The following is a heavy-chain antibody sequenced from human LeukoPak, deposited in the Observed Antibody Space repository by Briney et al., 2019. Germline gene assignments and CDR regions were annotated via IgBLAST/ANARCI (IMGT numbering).Heavy chain of an antibody. Sequence: ASVKVSCKASGYTFTGYYMHWVRQAPGQGLEWMGWINPNSGGTNYAQKFQGRVTMTRDTSISTAYMELSRLRSDDTAVYYCARAKPTIGYNSSWYGWFDPWGQGTLVTVSS. J-gene: IGHJ5*02. V-gene: IGHV1-2*02. D-gene: IGHD6-13*01. CDR3: ARAKPTIGYNSSWYGWFDP. CDR2: INPNSGGT. CDR1: GYTFTGYY.